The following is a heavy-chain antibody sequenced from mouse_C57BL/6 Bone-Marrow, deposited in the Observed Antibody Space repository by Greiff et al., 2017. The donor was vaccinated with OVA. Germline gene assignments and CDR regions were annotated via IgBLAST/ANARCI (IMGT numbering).Heavy chain of an antibody. D-gene: IGHD2-5*01. CDR3: ARTFYYSTSWFAY. J-gene: IGHJ3*01. V-gene: IGHV2-2*01. Sequence: QVQLKESGPGLVQPSQSLSITCTVSGFSLTSYGVHWVRQSPGKGLEWLGVIWSGGSTDYNAAFISRLSISKDNSKSQVFFKMNSLQADDTAIYYCARTFYYSTSWFAYWGQGTLVTVSA. CDR2: IWSGGST. CDR1: GFSLTSYG.